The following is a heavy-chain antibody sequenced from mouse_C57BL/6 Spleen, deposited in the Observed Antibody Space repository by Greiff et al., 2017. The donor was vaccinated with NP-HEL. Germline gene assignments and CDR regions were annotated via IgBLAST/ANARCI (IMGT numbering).Heavy chain of an antibody. V-gene: IGHV2-2*01. D-gene: IGHD1-1*01. CDR1: GFSLTSYG. J-gene: IGHJ1*03. Sequence: VQVVESGPGLVQPSQSLSITCTVSGFSLTSYGVHWVRQSPGKGLEWLGVIWSGGSTDYNAAFISRLSISKDNSKSQVFFKMNSLQADDTAIYYCASSYYYGSSYWYFDVWGTGTTVTVSS. CDR3: ASSYYYGSSYWYFDV. CDR2: IWSGGST.